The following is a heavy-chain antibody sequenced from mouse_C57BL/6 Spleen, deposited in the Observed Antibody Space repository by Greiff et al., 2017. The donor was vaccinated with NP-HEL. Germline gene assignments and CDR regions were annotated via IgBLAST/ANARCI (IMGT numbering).Heavy chain of an antibody. CDR1: GYAFSSYW. V-gene: IGHV1-80*01. Sequence: VQLQESGAELVKPGASVKISCKASGYAFSSYWMNWVKQRPGKGLEWIGQIYPGDGDTNYNGKFKGKATLTADKSSSTAYMQLSSLTSEDSAVYFCARSGKGGWNFDYWGQGTTLTVSS. J-gene: IGHJ2*01. CDR3: ARSGKGGWNFDY. CDR2: IYPGDGDT. D-gene: IGHD2-1*01.